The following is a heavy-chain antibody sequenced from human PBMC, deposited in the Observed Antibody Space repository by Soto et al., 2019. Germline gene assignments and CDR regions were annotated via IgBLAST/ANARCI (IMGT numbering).Heavy chain of an antibody. CDR2: IWFDGSDK. D-gene: IGHD3-22*01. Sequence: PGGSLRLSCAASGFTFSNYGMHWVRQAPGKGLEWVAIIWFDGSDKYYADSVKGRFTISRDNSKNTLYLRMNSLRAEDTAVYYCARGSYYDSSGSLALFYWGQGTLVTVSS. CDR3: ARGSYYDSSGSLALFY. J-gene: IGHJ4*02. V-gene: IGHV3-33*01. CDR1: GFTFSNYG.